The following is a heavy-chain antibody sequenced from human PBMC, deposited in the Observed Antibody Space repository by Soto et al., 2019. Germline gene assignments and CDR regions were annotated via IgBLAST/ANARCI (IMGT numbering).Heavy chain of an antibody. CDR1: GFTFSSYE. CDR2: ITSGGTT. D-gene: IGHD1-26*01. CDR3: ARVLYATWSSFDY. V-gene: IGHV3-48*03. J-gene: IGHJ4*02. Sequence: GGSLRLSCTASGFTFSSYEMTWVRQAPGKGLEWISYITSGGTTYYADSAKGRFTISRDNAKNSLYLHLNSLTAEDTAIYYCARVLYATWSSFDYWGQGALVTVSS.